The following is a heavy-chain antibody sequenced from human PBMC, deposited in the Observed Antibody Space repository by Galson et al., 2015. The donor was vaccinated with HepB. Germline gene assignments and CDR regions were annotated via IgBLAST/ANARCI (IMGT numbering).Heavy chain of an antibody. J-gene: IGHJ4*02. V-gene: IGHV5-51*01. CDR3: ATQTIDSSSWYVVDY. Sequence: QSGAEVKKPGESLKISCKGSGYSFTSYWIGWVRQMPGKGLEWMGIIYPGDSDTRYSPSFQGQVTISADKSISTAYLQWSSLKASDTAMYYCATQTIDSSSWYVVDYWGQGTLVTVSS. D-gene: IGHD6-13*01. CDR1: GYSFTSYW. CDR2: IYPGDSDT.